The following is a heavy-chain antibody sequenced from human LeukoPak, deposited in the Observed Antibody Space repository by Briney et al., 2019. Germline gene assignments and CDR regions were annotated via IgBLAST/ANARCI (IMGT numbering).Heavy chain of an antibody. CDR3: ARDIRFLEWLSST. Sequence: ASVKVSCKASGYTFTSYDINWVRQATGQGLEWMGWMSPNSGNTGYAQKFQGRVTMTRNTSISTAYMELSSLRSEDTAVYYCARDIRFLEWLSSTWGQGTLVTVSS. CDR1: GYTFTSYD. CDR2: MSPNSGNT. J-gene: IGHJ4*02. V-gene: IGHV1-8*01. D-gene: IGHD3-3*01.